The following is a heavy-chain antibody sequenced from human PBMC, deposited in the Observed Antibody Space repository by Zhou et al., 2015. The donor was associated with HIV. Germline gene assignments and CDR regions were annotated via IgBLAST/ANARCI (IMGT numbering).Heavy chain of an antibody. J-gene: IGHJ1*01. D-gene: IGHD6-13*01. Sequence: EEYGGSVIQPGGSLRLSCAASGFSLRNYVMHWVRQPPGKGLEWLSEANWDGTKTRYADSVRGRFTISRDNSKNTLYLQMNSLRAEDTAVYYCARDKGIAAAGTAEYFQHWGQGTLVTVSS. CDR1: GFSLRNYV. CDR2: ANWDGTKT. CDR3: ARDKGIAAAGTAEYFQH. V-gene: IGHV3-30*14.